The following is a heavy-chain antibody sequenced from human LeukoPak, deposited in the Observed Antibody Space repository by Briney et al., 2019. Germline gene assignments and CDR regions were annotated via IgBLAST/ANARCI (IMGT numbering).Heavy chain of an antibody. V-gene: IGHV3-33*06. CDR2: IWYDGSNK. CDR3: AKGDYYYDSRQFDY. Sequence: QPGGSLRLSCAASGFTFSSYGMHWVRQAPGKGLEWVAVIWYDGSNKYYADSVKGRFTISRDNSKNTLYLQMNSLRAEDTAVYYCAKGDYYYDSRQFDYWGQGTLVTVSS. CDR1: GFTFSSYG. D-gene: IGHD3-22*01. J-gene: IGHJ4*02.